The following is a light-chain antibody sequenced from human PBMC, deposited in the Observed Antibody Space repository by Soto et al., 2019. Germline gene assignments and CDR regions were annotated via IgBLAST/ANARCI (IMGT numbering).Light chain of an antibody. V-gene: IGLV1-44*01. CDR3: ATWDGSLNGVV. CDR1: RSNIGTNT. J-gene: IGLJ2*01. Sequence: QSVLTQPPSVSGTPGQRVTISCSGSRSNIGTNTVNWYQLLPGTAPKLLIYNNNQRPSGVPDRFSGSKSGTSGSLAISGLQSEDEADYACATWDGSLNGVVFGGGTQLTVL. CDR2: NNN.